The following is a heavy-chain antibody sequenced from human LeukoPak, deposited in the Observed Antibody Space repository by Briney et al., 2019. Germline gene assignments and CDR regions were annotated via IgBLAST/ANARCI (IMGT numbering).Heavy chain of an antibody. J-gene: IGHJ3*02. CDR3: ARERTFSGSYYSTDAFDI. CDR1: GFTFSSYW. V-gene: IGHV3-74*01. Sequence: GGSLRLSCAASGFTFSSYWMHWVRQAPGKGLVWVSRINSDGSSTSYADSVKGRFTISRDNSKNTLYLQMNSLRAEDTAVYYCARERTFSGSYYSTDAFDIWGQGTMVTVSS. CDR2: INSDGSST. D-gene: IGHD1-26*01.